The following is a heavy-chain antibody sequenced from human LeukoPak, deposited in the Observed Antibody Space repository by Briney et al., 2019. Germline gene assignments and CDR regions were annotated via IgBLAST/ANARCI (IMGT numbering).Heavy chain of an antibody. CDR1: GFTFDDYA. CDR3: ARDRNDYGGTDY. D-gene: IGHD4-23*01. V-gene: IGHV3-9*01. CDR2: ISWNSGSI. J-gene: IGHJ4*02. Sequence: PGGSLRLSCAASGFTFDDYAMHWVRQAPGKGLEWVSGISWNSGSIGYADSVKGRFTISRDNAKNSLYLQMNSLRAEDTAVYYCARDRNDYGGTDYWGQGTLVTVSS.